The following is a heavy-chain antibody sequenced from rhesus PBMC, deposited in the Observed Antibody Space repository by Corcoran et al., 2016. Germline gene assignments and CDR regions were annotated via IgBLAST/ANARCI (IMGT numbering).Heavy chain of an antibody. CDR1: GFTFSSYW. Sequence: EVQLVESGGGLAKPGGSLRLSCAASGFTFSSYWMNGVRQTPGKGLEWISAINSGGGSTYDPDSVHGRFTISRDNSKNTLSLQMNSLRAEDTAVYYCAKGIAGTTPYYYGLDSWGQGVVVTVSS. CDR2: INSGGGST. V-gene: IGHV3S42*01. D-gene: IGHD1-20*01. J-gene: IGHJ6*01. CDR3: AKGIAGTTPYYYGLDS.